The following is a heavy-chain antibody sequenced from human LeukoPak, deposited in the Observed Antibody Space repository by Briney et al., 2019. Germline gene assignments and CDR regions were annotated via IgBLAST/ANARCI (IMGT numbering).Heavy chain of an antibody. D-gene: IGHD4-23*01. J-gene: IGHJ4*02. V-gene: IGHV3-74*01. CDR2: INGDGITT. Sequence: PGGSLRLSCAASGFTFSSYAMSWVRQAPGKGLVWVSRINGDGITTNYADSVKGRFTISRDNAKNTLFLQVNSLRAEDTAIYYCARGVSGNYGKFDSWGQGTLVTVSS. CDR3: ARGVSGNYGKFDS. CDR1: GFTFSSYA.